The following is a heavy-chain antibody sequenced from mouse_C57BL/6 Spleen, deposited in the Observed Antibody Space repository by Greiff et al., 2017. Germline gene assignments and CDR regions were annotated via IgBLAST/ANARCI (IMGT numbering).Heavy chain of an antibody. D-gene: IGHD4-1*01. J-gene: IGHJ2*01. CDR1: GFTFSSYA. CDR3: ARVGNWDPFDY. CDR2: ISDGGSYT. Sequence: EVQGVESGGGLVKPGGSLKLSCAASGFTFSSYAMSWVRQTPEKRLEWVATISDGGSYTYYPDNVKGRFTISRDNAKNNLYLQMRHLKSEDTAMYYCARVGNWDPFDYWGQGTTLTVSS. V-gene: IGHV5-4*01.